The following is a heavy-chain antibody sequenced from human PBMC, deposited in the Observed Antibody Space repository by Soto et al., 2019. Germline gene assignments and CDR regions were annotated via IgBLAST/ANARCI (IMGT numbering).Heavy chain of an antibody. CDR1: GDSISSYY. V-gene: IGHV4-59*01. Sequence: QVQLQESGPGLVKPSETLSLTCTVSGDSISSYYWTWIRQPPGEGLEWIGYIYDSGRTYYNPSLKSGVTISVDTSKNQFSLRLSSVSAADTAVYYCARGTIPYYYYGMDVWGQGATVTVSS. D-gene: IGHD3-10*01. CDR3: ARGTIPYYYYGMDV. CDR2: IYDSGRT. J-gene: IGHJ6*02.